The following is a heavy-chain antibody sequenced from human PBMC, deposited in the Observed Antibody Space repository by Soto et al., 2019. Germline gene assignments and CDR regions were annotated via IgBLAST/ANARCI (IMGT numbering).Heavy chain of an antibody. Sequence: TGGSLRLSCAASGFTFSTYWMSWVRQAPGKGLEWVANIKPDGSEKWYVDSVKGRFTISRDNAKNSLYLQMNSLRAEDTAMYYCARGDYYDSSGPFSDAFDIWGQGTMVTVSS. J-gene: IGHJ3*02. D-gene: IGHD3-22*01. CDR3: ARGDYYDSSGPFSDAFDI. V-gene: IGHV3-7*04. CDR2: IKPDGSEK. CDR1: GFTFSTYW.